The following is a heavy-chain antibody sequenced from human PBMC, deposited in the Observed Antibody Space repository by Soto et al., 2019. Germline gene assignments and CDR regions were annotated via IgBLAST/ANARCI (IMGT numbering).Heavy chain of an antibody. CDR3: ARLGYYDSSGSTEFDF. D-gene: IGHD3-22*01. CDR2: ISAYNGNT. Sequence: APVKVSCKASGYTFTSYGISWVRQAPGQGLEWMGWISAYNGNTNYAQKLQGRVTMTTDTSTSTAYMELRSLRSDDTAVYYCARLGYYDSSGSTEFDFCGQGPLVTVCS. V-gene: IGHV1-18*04. CDR1: GYTFTSYG. J-gene: IGHJ4*02.